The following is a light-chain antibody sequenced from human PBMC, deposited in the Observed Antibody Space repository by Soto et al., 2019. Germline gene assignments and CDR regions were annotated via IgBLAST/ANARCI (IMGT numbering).Light chain of an antibody. Sequence: EIVLTQSPATLSLSPGERATLSCRASQSVSSYLAWYQQKPGQAPRLLIYDASTRALGISARFSGSGSGTEFTLTISGVQSEDFAVYYCQEYFQWPPGMFGPGTTVDIK. J-gene: IGKJ1*01. V-gene: IGKV3-15*01. CDR2: DAS. CDR3: QEYFQWPPGM. CDR1: QSVSSY.